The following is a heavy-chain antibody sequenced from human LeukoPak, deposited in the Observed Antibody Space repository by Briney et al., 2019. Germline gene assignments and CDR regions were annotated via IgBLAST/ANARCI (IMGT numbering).Heavy chain of an antibody. V-gene: IGHV4-39*01. CDR3: ARSPPASMGFDP. J-gene: IGHJ5*02. CDR1: GGSISSSSYY. CDR2: IYYSGST. Sequence: SETLSLTCTVSGGSISSSSYYWGWIRQPPGKGLEWIGSIYYSGSTYYNPSLKSRVTIPVDTSKNQFSLKLSSVTAADTAVYYCARSPPASMGFDPWGQGTLVTVSS. D-gene: IGHD2-8*01.